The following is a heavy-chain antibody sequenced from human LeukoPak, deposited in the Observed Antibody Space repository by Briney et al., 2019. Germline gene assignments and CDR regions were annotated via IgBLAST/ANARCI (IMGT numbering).Heavy chain of an antibody. CDR1: GGTFSSYA. Sequence: SVKVSCKASGGTFSSYAISWVRQAPGQGLEWMGGIIPIFGTANYAQKFQGGVTITTDESTSTAYMELSSLRSEDTAVYYCARVAQSYGSGSYEDFDYWGQGTLVTVSS. V-gene: IGHV1-69*05. D-gene: IGHD3-10*01. J-gene: IGHJ4*02. CDR2: IIPIFGTA. CDR3: ARVAQSYGSGSYEDFDY.